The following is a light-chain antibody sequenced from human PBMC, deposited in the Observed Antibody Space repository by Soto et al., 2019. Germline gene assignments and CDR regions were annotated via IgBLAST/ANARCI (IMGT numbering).Light chain of an antibody. V-gene: IGLV1-44*01. Sequence: QSVLTQPPSASGTPGQRVSITCSGSSSNIGSNIVNWYQQLPGRAPKLLIYRTNQRPSGVPDRFSASKSGTSASLAISGLQSEDEADYYCVLYMGSGIYVFGTGTKVTVL. CDR1: SSNIGSNI. CDR3: VLYMGSGIYV. J-gene: IGLJ1*01. CDR2: RTN.